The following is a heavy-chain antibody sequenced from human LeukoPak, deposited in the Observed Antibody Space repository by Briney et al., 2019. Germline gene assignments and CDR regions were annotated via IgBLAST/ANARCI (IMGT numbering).Heavy chain of an antibody. CDR3: ARIQLWSYYFDY. D-gene: IGHD5-18*01. CDR2: IYPGDSDT. J-gene: IGHJ4*02. Sequence: GESLKTSYQGSGYSFTSYWIGWVRPMPGKGQEWMGIIYPGDSDTRYSPSFQGQVTISADKSISTAYLQWSSLKASDTAMYYCARIQLWSYYFDYWGQGTLVTVSS. CDR1: GYSFTSYW. V-gene: IGHV5-51*01.